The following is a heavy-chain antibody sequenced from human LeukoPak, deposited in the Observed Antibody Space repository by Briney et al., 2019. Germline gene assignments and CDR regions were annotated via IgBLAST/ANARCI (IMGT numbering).Heavy chain of an antibody. V-gene: IGHV1-2*02. CDR1: GYTFTAYY. CDR3: ARDGNYYDSSGYYYADY. Sequence: GASVKVSCKASGYTFTAYYMHWVRQAPGQGRGWMGWINPNSGGTNYAPTFQGRVTMNTDTSTSTAYMELSRLRSDHPDVYYCARDGNYYDSSGYYYADYWGQGNPVTVSS. D-gene: IGHD3-22*01. J-gene: IGHJ4*02. CDR2: INPNSGGT.